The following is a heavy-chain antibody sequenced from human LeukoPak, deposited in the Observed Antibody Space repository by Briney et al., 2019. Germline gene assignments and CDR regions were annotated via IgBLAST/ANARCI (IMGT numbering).Heavy chain of an antibody. CDR3: ARDLHYYDSSGYYYLVY. D-gene: IGHD3-22*01. CDR1: GFTFSSYG. Sequence: GGSLRLSCAASGFTFSSYGMHWVRQAPGKGLEWVAVISYDGSNKYYADSVKGRFTISRDNSKNTLYLQMNSLRAEDTAVYYCARDLHYYDSSGYYYLVYWGQGTLVTVSS. V-gene: IGHV3-30*03. CDR2: ISYDGSNK. J-gene: IGHJ4*02.